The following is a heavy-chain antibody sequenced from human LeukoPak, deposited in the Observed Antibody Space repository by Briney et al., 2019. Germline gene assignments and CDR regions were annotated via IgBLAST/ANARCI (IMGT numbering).Heavy chain of an antibody. CDR1: GHSFTSYW. CDR3: ARGRYDFWSGYYNYFDY. J-gene: IGHJ4*02. V-gene: IGHV5-51*01. Sequence: ESLKISCQGSGHSFTSYWIGWVRQMPGKGLEWMGIIYPGDSDTRYSPSFQGQVTISADKSISTAYLQWSSLKASDTAMYYCARGRYDFWSGYYNYFDYWGQGTLVTVSS. CDR2: IYPGDSDT. D-gene: IGHD3-3*01.